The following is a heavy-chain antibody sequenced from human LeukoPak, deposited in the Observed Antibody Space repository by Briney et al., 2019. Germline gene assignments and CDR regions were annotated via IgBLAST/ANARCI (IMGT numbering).Heavy chain of an antibody. Sequence: PGGSLRLSCAASGFTFSNHWMHWVRQAPGKGPVWVSRINKDGSSTYYADSVKGRFTISRDNAKNTLYLQMNSLRAEDSAVYYCAKDLEVAVAGKYFDYWGQGTLVTVSS. V-gene: IGHV3-74*01. CDR3: AKDLEVAVAGKYFDY. D-gene: IGHD6-19*01. CDR1: GFTFSNHW. J-gene: IGHJ4*02. CDR2: INKDGSST.